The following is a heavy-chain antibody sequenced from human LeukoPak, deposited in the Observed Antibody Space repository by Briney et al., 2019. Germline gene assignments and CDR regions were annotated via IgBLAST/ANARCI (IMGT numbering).Heavy chain of an antibody. V-gene: IGHV5-51*01. D-gene: IGHD1-26*01. J-gene: IGHJ3*02. Sequence: GESLKISCKGSGYSFTTYWIGWVRQMPGKGLEWMGIIYPADSDTKYSPSFQGQATMSADKSINTAYLQWSSLKASDTAIYYCSRPPRETYLGVNDAFENWGQGTMVTVSS. CDR1: GYSFTTYW. CDR3: SRPPRETYLGVNDAFEN. CDR2: IYPADSDT.